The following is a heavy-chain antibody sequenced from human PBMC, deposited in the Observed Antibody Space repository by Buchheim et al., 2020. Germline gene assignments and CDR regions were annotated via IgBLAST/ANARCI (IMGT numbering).Heavy chain of an antibody. CDR3: ASFPYYDSSGYYYGYYGMDV. J-gene: IGHJ6*02. V-gene: IGHV3-74*02. Sequence: EVQLVESGGGLVQPGGSLRLSCAASGFTFSSYWMHWVRQAPGKGLVWVSRINSDGSSTSYADSVMGRFNISRDNTKNTLYLQMNSLRAEDTAVYYCASFPYYDSSGYYYGYYGMDVWGQGTT. D-gene: IGHD3-22*01. CDR1: GFTFSSYW. CDR2: INSDGSST.